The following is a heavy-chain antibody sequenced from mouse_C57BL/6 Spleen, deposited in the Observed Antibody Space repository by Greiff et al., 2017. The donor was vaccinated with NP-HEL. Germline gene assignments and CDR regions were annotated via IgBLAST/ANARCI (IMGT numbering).Heavy chain of an antibody. D-gene: IGHD2-3*01. Sequence: EVKLVESEGGLVQPGSSMKLSCTASGFTFSDYYMAWVRQVPEKGLEWVANINYDGSSTYYLDSLKSRFIISRDNAKNILYLQMSSLKSEDTATYYCARVEFADGYYPLFAYWGQGTLVTVSA. CDR1: GFTFSDYY. CDR2: INYDGSST. J-gene: IGHJ3*01. V-gene: IGHV5-16*01. CDR3: ARVEFADGYYPLFAY.